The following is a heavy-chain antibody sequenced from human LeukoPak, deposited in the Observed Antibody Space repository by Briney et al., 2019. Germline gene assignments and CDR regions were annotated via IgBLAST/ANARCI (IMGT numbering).Heavy chain of an antibody. CDR1: GYTFISYF. D-gene: IGHD1-26*01. J-gene: IGHJ5*02. CDR3: ARVGATYSGDP. Sequence: ASVKVSCKASGYTFISYFMHWVRQAPGEGLEWMGIINPSGGYTNFAQKFQGRLTMTRDMSTSTVYMELSRLRSDDTAVYYCARVGATYSGDPWGQGTLVTVSS. V-gene: IGHV1-46*01. CDR2: INPSGGYT.